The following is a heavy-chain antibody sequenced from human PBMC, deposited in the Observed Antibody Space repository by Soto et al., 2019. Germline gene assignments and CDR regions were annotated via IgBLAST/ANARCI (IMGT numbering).Heavy chain of an antibody. J-gene: IGHJ3*02. Sequence: SETLSLTCTVSGGSISSGGYYWSWIRQHPGKGLEWIGYIYYSGSTYYNPSLKSRVTISVDTTKHQFSLTLSSVTAADTAVYYSARFVGGGDHDAFDIWGQGTMVNVSS. CDR1: GGSISSGGYY. CDR3: ARFVGGGDHDAFDI. V-gene: IGHV4-31*03. CDR2: IYYSGST. D-gene: IGHD2-21*02.